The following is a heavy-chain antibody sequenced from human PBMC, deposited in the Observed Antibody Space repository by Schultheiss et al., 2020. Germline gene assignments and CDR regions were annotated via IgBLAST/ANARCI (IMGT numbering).Heavy chain of an antibody. CDR3: ARDCSSTSCYYYYGMDV. V-gene: IGHV3-48*01. CDR2: ISSSSSTI. Sequence: WGSLRLPCAASGFTFSSYGMNWVRQAPGKGLEWVSYISSSSSTIYYADSVKGRFTISRDNAKNSLYLQMNSLRAEDTAVYYCARDCSSTSCYYYYGMDVWGQGTTVTVSS. CDR1: GFTFSSYG. J-gene: IGHJ6*02. D-gene: IGHD2-2*01.